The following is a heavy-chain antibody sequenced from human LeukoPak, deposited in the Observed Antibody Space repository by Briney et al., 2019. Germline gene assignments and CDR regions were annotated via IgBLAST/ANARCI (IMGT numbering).Heavy chain of an antibody. V-gene: IGHV3-11*04. Sequence: PGGSLRLSCAASGFAFSDYYMSWIRQAPGKGLEWVSYISSSGSTIYYADSVKGRFTISRDNAKNSLYLQMNSLRAEDTAVYYCARGRRYFDWLLSSWYYFDYWGQGTLVTVSS. CDR2: ISSSGSTI. CDR1: GFAFSDYY. J-gene: IGHJ4*02. D-gene: IGHD3-9*01. CDR3: ARGRRYFDWLLSSWYYFDY.